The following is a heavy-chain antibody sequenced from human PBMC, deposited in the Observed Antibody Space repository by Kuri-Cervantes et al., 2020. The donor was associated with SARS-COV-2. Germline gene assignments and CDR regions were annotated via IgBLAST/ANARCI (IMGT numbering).Heavy chain of an antibody. V-gene: IGHV4-61*09. CDR3: ARERANGSVDY. Sequence: SETLSLTCTVSGGSISSGSYYWSWIRQPAGKGLEWIGHIYTSGSTNYNPSLKSRVTISVDTSKNQFSLKLSSVTAADTAVYYCARERANGSVDYWGQGTLVTVSS. D-gene: IGHD3-10*01. CDR1: GGSISSGSYY. J-gene: IGHJ4*02. CDR2: IYTSGST.